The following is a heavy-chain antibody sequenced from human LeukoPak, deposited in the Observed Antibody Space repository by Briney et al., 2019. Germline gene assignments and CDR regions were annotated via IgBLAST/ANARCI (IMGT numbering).Heavy chain of an antibody. J-gene: IGHJ4*02. CDR3: ARGAFYGDYDY. V-gene: IGHV4-59*01. CDR1: GGSISSYY. D-gene: IGHD4-17*01. CDR2: IYYSGST. Sequence: SETLSLTYTVSGGSISSYYWSWIRQPPGKGLEWIGYIYYSGSTNYNPSLKSRVTISVDTSKNQFSLKLSSVTAADTAVYYCARGAFYGDYDYWGQGTLVTVSS.